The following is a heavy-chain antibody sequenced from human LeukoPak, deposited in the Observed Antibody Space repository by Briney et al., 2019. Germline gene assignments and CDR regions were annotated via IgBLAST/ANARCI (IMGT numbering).Heavy chain of an antibody. CDR3: ARQWHYYGSGSYKAEAFDI. D-gene: IGHD3-10*01. CDR1: GYSFTSYW. V-gene: IGHV5-51*01. J-gene: IGHJ3*02. Sequence: GESLKISCKGSGYSFTSYWIGWVRQMPGKGLEWMGIIYPGDSDTRYSPSFQGQVTISADKSISTAYLKWRSLKASDTAMYYCARQWHYYGSGSYKAEAFDIWGQGTMVTVSS. CDR2: IYPGDSDT.